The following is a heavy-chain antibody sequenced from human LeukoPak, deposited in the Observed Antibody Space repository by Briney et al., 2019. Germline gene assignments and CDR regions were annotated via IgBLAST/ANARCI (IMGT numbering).Heavy chain of an antibody. J-gene: IGHJ4*02. CDR2: ISGSGGST. CDR3: AKDPINTYYYDSSTGG. Sequence: GGSLRLSCAASGFTFSSYAMSWVRQAPGKGLEWVSAISGSGGSTYYADSVKGRFTISRDNSKNTLYLQMNSLRAEDTAVYYCAKDPINTYYYDSSTGGWGQGTLVTASS. D-gene: IGHD3-22*01. CDR1: GFTFSSYA. V-gene: IGHV3-23*01.